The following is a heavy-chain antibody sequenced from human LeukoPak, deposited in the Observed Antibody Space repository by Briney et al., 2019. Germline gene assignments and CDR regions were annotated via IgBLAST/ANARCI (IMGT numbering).Heavy chain of an antibody. V-gene: IGHV4-59*08. CDR3: ARHIRIAAAGSYYYYYMDV. CDR2: IYYSGST. CDR1: GGSISSYY. J-gene: IGHJ6*03. Sequence: SETLSLTCTVSGGSISSYYWSWIRQPPGKGLEWIGYIYYSGSTNYNPSLKSRVTISVDTSKNQFSLKLSSVTAADTAVYYCARHIRIAAAGSYYYYYMDVWGKGTTVTVSS. D-gene: IGHD6-13*01.